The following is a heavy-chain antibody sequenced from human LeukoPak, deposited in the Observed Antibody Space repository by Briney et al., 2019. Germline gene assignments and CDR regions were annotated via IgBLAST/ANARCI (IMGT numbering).Heavy chain of an antibody. V-gene: IGHV3-7*02. CDR2: IKQDGSEK. J-gene: IGHJ4*02. D-gene: IGHD3-10*01. CDR3: AMSRVGRLSQLDY. CDR1: GFTFSSYW. Sequence: PGGSLRLSCAASGFTFSSYWMSWVRQAPGKGLEWVANIKQDGSEKYYVDSVKGRFTISRDNAKNSLYLQMNSLRAEDTAVYYCAMSRVGRLSQLDYWGQGTLVAVSS.